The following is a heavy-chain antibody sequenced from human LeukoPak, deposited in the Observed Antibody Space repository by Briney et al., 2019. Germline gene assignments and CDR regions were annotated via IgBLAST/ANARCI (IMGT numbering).Heavy chain of an antibody. CDR3: ARRGYSNGY. V-gene: IGHV4-39*01. CDR1: GGSISSSSYY. CDR2: IYYSGST. D-gene: IGHD5-18*01. J-gene: IGHJ4*02. Sequence: KASETLSLTCTVSGGSISSSSYYWGWIRQPPGKGLEWIGSIYYSGSTYYNPSLKSRVTISVDTSKNQFSLKLSSVTAADTAVYYCARRGYSNGYWGQGTLVTVSS.